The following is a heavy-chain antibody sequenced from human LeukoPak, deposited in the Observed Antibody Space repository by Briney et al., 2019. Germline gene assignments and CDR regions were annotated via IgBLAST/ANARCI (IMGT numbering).Heavy chain of an antibody. J-gene: IGHJ4*02. CDR3: ARATTIFGVVRDTFDY. D-gene: IGHD3-3*01. V-gene: IGHV3-21*01. CDR1: GFTFNTYY. CDR2: IGSTSSYI. Sequence: GGSLRLSCAASGFTFNTYYMDWVRQAPGKGLEWVSSIGSTSSYIYYADSVKGRFTISRDNAKNSLYLQMNSLRAEDTAMYYCARATTIFGVVRDTFDYWGQGTLVTVSS.